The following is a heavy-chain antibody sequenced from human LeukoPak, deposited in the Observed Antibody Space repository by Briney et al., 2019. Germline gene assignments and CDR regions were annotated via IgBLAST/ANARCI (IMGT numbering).Heavy chain of an antibody. CDR2: IKPSGGRT. J-gene: IGHJ6*03. CDR1: GYTFSINY. Sequence: ASVKVFSKASGYTFSINYMNWVRHAPGQGLEWMGIIKPSGGRTTYAKKFQGRVTMTSDTSTSTVYMELSSLRSEDTAVYYCARGHEISQSVDYMDVWGKGTTVTVAS. D-gene: IGHD2-21*01. V-gene: IGHV1-46*01. CDR3: ARGHEISQSVDYMDV.